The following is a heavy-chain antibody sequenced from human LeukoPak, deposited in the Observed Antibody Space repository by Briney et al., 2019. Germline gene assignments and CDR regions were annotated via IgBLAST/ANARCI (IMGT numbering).Heavy chain of an antibody. V-gene: IGHV4-39*01. CDR1: GGSFSGYY. CDR2: IYYTGNT. D-gene: IGHD3/OR15-3a*01. Sequence: SETLSLTCAVYGGSFSGYYWGWIRQPPGMGLEWIGSIYYTGNTYYNASLKSQVSISIDTSKNQFSLKLTSVTAADTAVYYCARQTGSGLFILPGGQGTLVTVSS. J-gene: IGHJ4*02. CDR3: ARQTGSGLFILP.